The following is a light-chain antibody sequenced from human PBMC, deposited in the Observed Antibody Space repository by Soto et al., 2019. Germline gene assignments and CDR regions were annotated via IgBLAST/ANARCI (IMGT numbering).Light chain of an antibody. CDR2: AAS. Sequence: IPLTQSPSFLSASVGDRVTITCRASQDMNNYLAWYQQKPGKAPKLLIYAASTLQTAVPSRFSGGGSGTEFTLTISSLQPEDFATYYCQQLSVYPRTFGQGTKV. J-gene: IGKJ1*01. V-gene: IGKV1-9*01. CDR1: QDMNNY. CDR3: QQLSVYPRT.